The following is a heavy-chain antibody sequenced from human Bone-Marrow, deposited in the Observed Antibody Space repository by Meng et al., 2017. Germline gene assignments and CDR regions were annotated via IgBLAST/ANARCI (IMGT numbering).Heavy chain of an antibody. CDR2: IIPIFGTA. J-gene: IGHJ6*02. D-gene: IGHD3-22*01. CDR3: ARVRESTPDSSGYQVIQGPMDV. V-gene: IGHV1-69*05. Sequence: SVKVSCKASGGTFSSYAISWVRQAPGQGLEWMGGIIPIFGTANYAQKFQGRVTITTDESTSTAYMELSSLRSDDTAVYYCARVRESTPDSSGYQVIQGPMDVWGQGTTVTVSS. CDR1: GGTFSSYA.